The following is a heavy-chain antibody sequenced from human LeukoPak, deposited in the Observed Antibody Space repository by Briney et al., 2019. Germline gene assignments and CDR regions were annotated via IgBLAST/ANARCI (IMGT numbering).Heavy chain of an antibody. CDR2: ISLSGGTT. CDR1: GFTFSNYA. Sequence: PGGSLRLSCAASGFTFSNYAMSWVRQAPGKGLEWVSSISLSGGTTDYADSVKGRFTISRDNSKNTLDLQMNSLTAEDTALYYCAKEDRGPSHKFFDYWGQGTLVTVSS. V-gene: IGHV3-23*01. CDR3: AKEDRGPSHKFFDY. D-gene: IGHD2-15*01. J-gene: IGHJ4*02.